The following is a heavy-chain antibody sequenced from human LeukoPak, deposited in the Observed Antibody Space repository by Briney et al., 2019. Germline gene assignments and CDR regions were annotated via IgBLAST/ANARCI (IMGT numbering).Heavy chain of an antibody. CDR3: ARVEVGTTYDAFNI. Sequence: ASVKVSCKVSGYTLTELSMHWVRQAPGKGLEWMGGFDPEDGETIYAQNFRGKVTITADKSTSTAYMELSSLRSDDTAVYYCARVEVGTTYDAFNIWGQGTMVTVSS. V-gene: IGHV1-24*01. CDR1: GYTLTELS. CDR2: FDPEDGET. D-gene: IGHD1-26*01. J-gene: IGHJ3*02.